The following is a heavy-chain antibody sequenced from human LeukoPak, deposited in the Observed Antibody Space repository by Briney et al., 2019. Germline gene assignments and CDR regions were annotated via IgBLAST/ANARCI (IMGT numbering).Heavy chain of an antibody. Sequence: SVKVSCKASGGTFSSYAISWVRQAPGQGLEWMGRIIPILGIANYAQKFQGRVTITADKSTSTACMELSSLRSEDTAVYYCARPRDSSGYADAFDIWGQGTMVTVSS. D-gene: IGHD3-22*01. J-gene: IGHJ3*02. CDR3: ARPRDSSGYADAFDI. CDR1: GGTFSSYA. V-gene: IGHV1-69*04. CDR2: IIPILGIA.